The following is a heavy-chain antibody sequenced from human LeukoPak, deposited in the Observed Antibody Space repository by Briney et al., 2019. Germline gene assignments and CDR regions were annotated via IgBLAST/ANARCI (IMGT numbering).Heavy chain of an antibody. D-gene: IGHD6-13*01. CDR2: IIPIFGTA. Sequence: SVKVSCKASGGTFSSYAISWVRQAPGQGLEWMGGIIPIFGTANYAQKFQGRVTITTDESTSTAYMELSSLRSEDTAVYYCAQSQQLGANWFDPWGQGTLVTVSS. CDR1: GGTFSSYA. J-gene: IGHJ5*02. V-gene: IGHV1-69*05. CDR3: AQSQQLGANWFDP.